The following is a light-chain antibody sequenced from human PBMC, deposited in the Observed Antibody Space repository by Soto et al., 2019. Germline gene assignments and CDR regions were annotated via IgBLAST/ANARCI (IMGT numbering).Light chain of an antibody. Sequence: DMQMTRSPPALSASVGDRVIITCRASQTISAYLNWYQHKPGKAPKLLIDVATRLQSGVSSRFSGRGSGTDFTLTISTLQPEDFATYYCQQTYSSPVTFGQGTKVDIK. CDR1: QTISAY. V-gene: IGKV1-39*01. J-gene: IGKJ1*01. CDR2: VAT. CDR3: QQTYSSPVT.